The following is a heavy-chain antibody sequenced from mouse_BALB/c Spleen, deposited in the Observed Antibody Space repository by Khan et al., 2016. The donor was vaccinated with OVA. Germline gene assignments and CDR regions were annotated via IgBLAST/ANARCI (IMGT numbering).Heavy chain of an antibody. CDR1: GYSFTSYY. V-gene: IGHV1S135*01. D-gene: IGHD2-2*01. Sequence: IQLVQSGPELMKPGASVKISCKASGYSFTSYYIHWVMQSHGKSLEWIGYIDPFSGDTTFNQKFKGKATLTVDKSSSTAYIHLSNLTSEDSAVYYCTGHGYDAWFTYWGQGTLVTVSA. J-gene: IGHJ3*01. CDR2: IDPFSGDT. CDR3: TGHGYDAWFTY.